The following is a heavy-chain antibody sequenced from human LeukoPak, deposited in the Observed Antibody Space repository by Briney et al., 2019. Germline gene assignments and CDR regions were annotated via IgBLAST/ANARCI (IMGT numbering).Heavy chain of an antibody. CDR2: IKQDGSEK. V-gene: IGHV3-7*03. CDR3: ARTPSMWPDAFDI. CDR1: GFTFSSYW. Sequence: GGSLRLSRAASGFTFSSYWMSWVRQAPGKGLEWVANIKQDGSEKYYVDSVKGRFTISRDNAKNSLYLQMNSLRAEDTAVYYCARTPSMWPDAFDIWGQGTMVTVSS. D-gene: IGHD2/OR15-2a*01. J-gene: IGHJ3*02.